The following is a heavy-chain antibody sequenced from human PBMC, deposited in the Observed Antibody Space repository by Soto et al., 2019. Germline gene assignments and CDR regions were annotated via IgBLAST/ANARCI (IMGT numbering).Heavy chain of an antibody. V-gene: IGHV3-23*01. CDR3: ATLYYGSARGYYFDY. CDR1: GFTFSDYY. Sequence: GGSLRLSCAASGFTFSDYYMSWIRQAPGKGLEWVSAISGSGGSTYYADSVKGRFTISRDNSKNTLYLQMNSLRAEDTAVYYCATLYYGSARGYYFDYWGQGTLVTVSS. CDR2: ISGSGGST. J-gene: IGHJ4*02. D-gene: IGHD3-10*01.